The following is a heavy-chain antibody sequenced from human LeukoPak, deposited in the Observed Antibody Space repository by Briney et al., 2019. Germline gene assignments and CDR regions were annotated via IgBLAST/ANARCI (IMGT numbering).Heavy chain of an antibody. D-gene: IGHD6-19*01. V-gene: IGHV3-11*04. Sequence: TGGSLRLSCAASGFTFSDYYMSWIRQAPGKGLEWVSYISSSGSTIYYADSVKGRFTISRDNSKNTLYLQMNSLRDEDTAVYYCARDTYRQWLTQGGYFQHWGQGTLVTVSS. CDR3: ARDTYRQWLTQGGYFQH. J-gene: IGHJ1*01. CDR2: ISSSGSTI. CDR1: GFTFSDYY.